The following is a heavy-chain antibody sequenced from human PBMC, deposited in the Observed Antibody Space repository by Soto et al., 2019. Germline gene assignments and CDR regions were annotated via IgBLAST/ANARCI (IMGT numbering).Heavy chain of an antibody. D-gene: IGHD2-2*01. CDR1: GFTFNDYS. CDR3: ARVGFCSRDSCRDFNYFDP. Sequence: PGGSLRLSCAASGFTFNDYSMYWVRQAPGKGPEWVSYISGGSSFIYYADSVKGRFTISRDNAKNSLYLQMNNLRAEDTAVYYCARVGFCSRDSCRDFNYFDPWGQGTLVTVSS. CDR2: ISGGSSFI. V-gene: IGHV3-48*01. J-gene: IGHJ5*02.